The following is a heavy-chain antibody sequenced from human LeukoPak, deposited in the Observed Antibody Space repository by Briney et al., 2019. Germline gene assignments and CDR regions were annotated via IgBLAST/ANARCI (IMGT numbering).Heavy chain of an antibody. CDR3: AKDRSIAAGDDAFDI. CDR1: GFTFNSYS. J-gene: IGHJ3*02. D-gene: IGHD6-13*01. V-gene: IGHV3-21*04. CDR2: ISGSNSYI. Sequence: GGSLRLSCAASGFTFNSYSMNWVRQAPGKGLEWVSSISGSNSYIYYADSMKGRFTISRDNAKNSLYLQMNSLRAEDTAVYYCAKDRSIAAGDDAFDIWGQGTMVTVSS.